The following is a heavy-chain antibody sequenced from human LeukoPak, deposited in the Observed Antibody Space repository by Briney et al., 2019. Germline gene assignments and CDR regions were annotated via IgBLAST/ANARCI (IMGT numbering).Heavy chain of an antibody. Sequence: GGSLRLSCAASGFTFSSYSMNWVRQAPGKGLEWVSYISSSSSTIYYADSVKGRFTTSRDNAKNSLYLQMNSLRDEDTAVYYCARDIMTHYYYGMDVWGQGTTVTVSS. CDR2: ISSSSSTI. CDR3: ARDIMTHYYYGMDV. CDR1: GFTFSSYS. J-gene: IGHJ6*02. V-gene: IGHV3-48*02.